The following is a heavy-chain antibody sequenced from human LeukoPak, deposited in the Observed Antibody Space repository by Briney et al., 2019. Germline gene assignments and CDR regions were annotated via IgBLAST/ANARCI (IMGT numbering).Heavy chain of an antibody. D-gene: IGHD3-9*01. Sequence: ARSLRLSCAASGFTFSSYGMHWVRQAPGKGLEWVAVIWYDGSNKYYADSVKGRFTISRDNSKNTLYLQMNSLRAGDTAVYYCARDGGILTGYYKMVEGAYDYWGQGTLVTVSS. J-gene: IGHJ4*02. CDR2: IWYDGSNK. CDR3: ARDGGILTGYYKMVEGAYDY. V-gene: IGHV3-33*01. CDR1: GFTFSSYG.